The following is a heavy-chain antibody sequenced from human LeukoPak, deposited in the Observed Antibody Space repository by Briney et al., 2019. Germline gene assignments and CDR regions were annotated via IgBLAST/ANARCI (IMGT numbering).Heavy chain of an antibody. CDR1: GFTFDTYA. J-gene: IGHJ4*02. CDR2: IRWNSATI. V-gene: IGHV3-9*01. Sequence: PGGSLRLSCAASGFTFDTYAMHWVRQGPGKGLEWVSGIRWNSATITYADSVQGRFTISRDNAQKSLVLQMSSLRAEDTAMYYCAREAYWGPGTLVTVSS. CDR3: AREAY.